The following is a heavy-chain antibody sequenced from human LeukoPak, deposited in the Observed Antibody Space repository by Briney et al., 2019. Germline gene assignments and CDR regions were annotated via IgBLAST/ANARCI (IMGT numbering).Heavy chain of an antibody. Sequence: GGSLRLSCAASGFTFSNYGMHWVRQAPGKGLEWVAVISFDGSNKYYADSVKGRFTISRDNSKNTLYLQVNSLRAENTAVYYCAKDSYSSGSYGCFQHWGQGTLVTVSS. D-gene: IGHD6-19*01. CDR2: ISFDGSNK. CDR1: GFTFSNYG. CDR3: AKDSYSSGSYGCFQH. J-gene: IGHJ1*01. V-gene: IGHV3-30*18.